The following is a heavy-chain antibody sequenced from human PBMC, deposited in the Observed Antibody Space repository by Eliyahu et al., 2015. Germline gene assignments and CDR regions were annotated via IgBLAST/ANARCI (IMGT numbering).Heavy chain of an antibody. CDR2: MYYSGNT. CDR1: GGSVXSSRNY. Sequence: QLQLQESGPGLVKPSEXLSLTCXVSGGSVXSSRNYWGWIRQPPGRGLEWIGSMYYSGNTYYSPSLQSRITISVDMSTNQFSLKLTSVTAADTAVYYCVRQMTYRGTYRNYYHGMDVWGQGTTVTVSS. V-gene: IGHV4-39*01. J-gene: IGHJ6*02. D-gene: IGHD1-26*01. CDR3: VRQMTYRGTYRNYYHGMDV.